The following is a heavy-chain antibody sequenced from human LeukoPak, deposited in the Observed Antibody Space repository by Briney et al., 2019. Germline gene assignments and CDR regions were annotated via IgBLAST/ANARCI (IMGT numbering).Heavy chain of an antibody. V-gene: IGHV4-34*01. Sequence: SETLSLTCVVYGETSTNYYWSWIRQPPGKGLEWIGEVNHSGSANYNPSLKSRVTISVDTSKSQFSLRLNSVTAADTAVYYCARGPRLQLELRKKYNWFDPWGQGSLVTVSS. J-gene: IGHJ5*02. CDR1: GETSTNYY. D-gene: IGHD1-7*01. CDR3: ARGPRLQLELRKKYNWFDP. CDR2: VNHSGSA.